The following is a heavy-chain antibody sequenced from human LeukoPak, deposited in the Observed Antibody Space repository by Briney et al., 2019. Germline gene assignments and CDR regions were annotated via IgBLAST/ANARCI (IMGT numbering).Heavy chain of an antibody. D-gene: IGHD3-10*01. CDR3: ARGAWSLWFGEWAFDY. CDR1: GYRFTTYY. CDR2: MNPNSGNT. Sequence: GASVRISCKASGYRFTTYYIHWVRQATGQGLEWMGWMNPNSGNTGYAQKFQGRVTMTRNTSISTAYMELSSLRSEDTAVYYCARGAWSLWFGEWAFDYWGQGTLVTVSS. J-gene: IGHJ4*02. V-gene: IGHV1-8*02.